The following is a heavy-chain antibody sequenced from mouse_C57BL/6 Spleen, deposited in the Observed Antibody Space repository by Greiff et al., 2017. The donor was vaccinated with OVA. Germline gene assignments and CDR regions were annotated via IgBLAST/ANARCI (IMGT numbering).Heavy chain of an antibody. D-gene: IGHD2-3*01. CDR2: IAPADSET. Sequence: QVHVKQPGAELVRPGASVKLSCKASGYTFTSYWMHWVKQRPIQGLEWIGNIAPADSETHYNEKFKDKATLTVDKSSSTAYLQLSSLTSEDSAFYYCASYDDTADWGQGTLVTVSA. V-gene: IGHV1-52*01. J-gene: IGHJ3*01. CDR3: ASYDDTAD. CDR1: GYTFTSYW.